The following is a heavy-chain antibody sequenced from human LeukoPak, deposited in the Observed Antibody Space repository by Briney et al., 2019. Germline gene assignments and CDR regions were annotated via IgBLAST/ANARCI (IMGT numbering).Heavy chain of an antibody. J-gene: IGHJ4*02. V-gene: IGHV3-30*02. Sequence: GGSLRLSCAASGFTFSSYGMHWVRQAPGKGLEWVAFISDYGSNKYYAESVTGRFTISTDNSKKTPYMQLNSLRPEDTAVYYCAKDQGYSYGIYFAWWGEGTLVTVS. CDR2: ISDYGSNK. D-gene: IGHD5-18*01. CDR3: AKDQGYSYGIYFAW. CDR1: GFTFSSYG.